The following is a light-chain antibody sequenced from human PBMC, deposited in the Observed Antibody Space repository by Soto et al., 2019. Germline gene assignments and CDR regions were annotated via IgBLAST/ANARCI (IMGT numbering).Light chain of an antibody. CDR2: KAS. V-gene: IGKV1-5*03. J-gene: IGKJ1*01. Sequence: DIQITQSPSTLSGSVGDRVTITFRASQTISSWLAWYQQKPGKAPKLLIYKASTLKSGVPSRFRGSGSGTEFTLTISSLQPDDFETYYCQHYNSYSEAFGQGTKVDIK. CDR3: QHYNSYSEA. CDR1: QTISSW.